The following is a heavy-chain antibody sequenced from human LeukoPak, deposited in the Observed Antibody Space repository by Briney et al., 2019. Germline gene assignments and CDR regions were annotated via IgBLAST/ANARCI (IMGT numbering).Heavy chain of an antibody. CDR2: IKQDGSEK. V-gene: IGHV3-7*03. D-gene: IGHD2-21*02. J-gene: IGHJ3*02. Sequence: GGSLRLSCAASGFTFSSYWMSWVRQAPGKGLEWVANIKQDGSEKYYVDSVKGRFTISRDNAKNALYLQMNSLRAEDTAVYYCAREAYCGGDCYSEVGFDAFDIWGQGTMVTVSS. CDR1: GFTFSSYW. CDR3: AREAYCGGDCYSEVGFDAFDI.